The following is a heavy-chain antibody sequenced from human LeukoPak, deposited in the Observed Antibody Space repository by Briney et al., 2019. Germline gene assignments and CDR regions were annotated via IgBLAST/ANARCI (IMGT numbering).Heavy chain of an antibody. CDR3: ARDKRSGSGITIFGVVITYFDY. J-gene: IGHJ4*02. V-gene: IGHV3-48*01. Sequence: QSGGSLRLSCAASGFTFSSYGMHWVRQAPGKGLEWVSYISSSGSTIYYADSVKGRFTISRDNSKNTLYLQMNSLRAEDTAVYYCARDKRSGSGITIFGVVITYFDYWGQGTLVTVSS. D-gene: IGHD3-3*01. CDR1: GFTFSSYG. CDR2: ISSSGSTI.